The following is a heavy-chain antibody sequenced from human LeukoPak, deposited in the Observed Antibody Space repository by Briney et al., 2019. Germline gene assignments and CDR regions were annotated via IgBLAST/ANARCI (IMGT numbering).Heavy chain of an antibody. J-gene: IGHJ4*02. D-gene: IGHD1-26*01. CDR3: VKSIVAGTGIFDS. CDR1: GFIFPTYG. V-gene: IGHV3-30*18. Sequence: GGSLRLSCAASGFIFPTYGMHWVRQAPGKGLEGLALISSDASDHYYLDSVKDRFTVYRDNSKNTLYLQMDSLRVDDTAVFYCVKSIVAGTGIFDSWGQGTLVTVSS. CDR2: ISSDASDH.